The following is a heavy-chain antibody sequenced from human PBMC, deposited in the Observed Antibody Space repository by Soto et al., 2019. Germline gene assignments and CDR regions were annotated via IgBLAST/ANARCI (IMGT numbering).Heavy chain of an antibody. Sequence: GESLRLSCSASGFTFSSYAMHWVRQAPGKGLEYVSAISSNGGSTYYTDSVKGSFTISTDNSKNTLYLQMSSLRAEDTAVYYGVKYSQAYSGSYYAFDIWGQGTMVTVSS. CDR3: VKYSQAYSGSYYAFDI. D-gene: IGHD1-26*01. CDR1: GFTFSSYA. V-gene: IGHV3-64D*09. J-gene: IGHJ3*02. CDR2: ISSNGGST.